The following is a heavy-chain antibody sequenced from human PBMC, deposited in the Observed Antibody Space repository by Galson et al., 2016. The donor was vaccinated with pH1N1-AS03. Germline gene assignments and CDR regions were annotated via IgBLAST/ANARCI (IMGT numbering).Heavy chain of an antibody. V-gene: IGHV3-66*01. CDR3: ARGQGYNSGYFDTDY. Sequence: SLRLSCAASGFTINNNYMSWVRQAPGKGLEWVSVIYGGGDTFYADSVKGRFTISRDNSKSTLYLQMSSLRAEDTAVYYCARGQGYNSGYFDTDYWGRGTLVTVSS. CDR1: GFTINNNY. CDR2: IYGGGDT. J-gene: IGHJ4*02. D-gene: IGHD3-22*01.